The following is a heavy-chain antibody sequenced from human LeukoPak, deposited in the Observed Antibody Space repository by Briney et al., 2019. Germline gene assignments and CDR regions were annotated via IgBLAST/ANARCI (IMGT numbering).Heavy chain of an antibody. J-gene: IGHJ6*04. CDR3: ASGRYYYDSSGYSDILDV. Sequence: SETLSLTCAVYGGSFSGYYWSWIRQPPGKGLEWIGSIYHSGSTYYNPSLKSRVTISVDTSKNQFSLKLSSVTAADTAVYYCASGRYYYDSSGYSDILDVWGKGTTVTVSS. CDR1: GGSFSGYY. D-gene: IGHD3-22*01. V-gene: IGHV4-34*01. CDR2: IYHSGST.